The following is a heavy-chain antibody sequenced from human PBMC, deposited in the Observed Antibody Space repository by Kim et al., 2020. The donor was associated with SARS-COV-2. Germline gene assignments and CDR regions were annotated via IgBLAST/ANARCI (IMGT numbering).Heavy chain of an antibody. Sequence: GGSLRLSCAASGFTFSSYGMHWVRQAPGKGLEWVAVISYDGSNKYYADSVKGRFTISRDNSKNTLYLQMNSLRAEDTAVYYCAKDRVLLRPAYSFYYWG. J-gene: IGHJ4*01. CDR1: GFTFSSYG. CDR2: ISYDGSNK. CDR3: AKDRVLLRPAYSFYY. D-gene: IGHD3-10*01. V-gene: IGHV3-30*18.